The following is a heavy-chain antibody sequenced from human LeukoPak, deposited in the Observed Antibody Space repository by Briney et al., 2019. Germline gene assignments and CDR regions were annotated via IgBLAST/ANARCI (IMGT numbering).Heavy chain of an antibody. CDR1: GYTFTSYA. Sequence: ASVKVSCKASGYTFTSYAMHWVRPAPGQRLEWMGWINAGNGNTKYSQKFQGRVTITRDTSASTAYMELSSLRSEDTAVYYCSRDRAIGYCSGGSCAYYFDYWGQGTLVTVSS. CDR3: SRDRAIGYCSGGSCAYYFDY. CDR2: INAGNGNT. D-gene: IGHD2-15*01. J-gene: IGHJ4*02. V-gene: IGHV1-3*01.